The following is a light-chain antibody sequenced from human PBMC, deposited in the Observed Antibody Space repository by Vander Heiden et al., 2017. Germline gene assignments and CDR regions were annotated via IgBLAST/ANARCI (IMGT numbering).Light chain of an antibody. CDR2: GAF. V-gene: IGKV3-15*01. CDR1: ESVSKN. J-gene: IGKJ4*01. Sequence: ETVMTQSSATLSVSPWQRATLSCRASESVSKNLAWYQHKPGQAPRLLIYGAFTRATGMPGRFSGSRSGTEVTLIISSLLSEDYAVYYCQQYNNRSPLTFGGGTKVEIK. CDR3: QQYNNRSPLT.